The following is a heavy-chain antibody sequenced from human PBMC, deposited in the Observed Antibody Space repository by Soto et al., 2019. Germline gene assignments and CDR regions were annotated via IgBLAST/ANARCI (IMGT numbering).Heavy chain of an antibody. CDR1: GVTMSYGGYS. CDR2: ISHLETT. D-gene: IGHD1-26*01. Sequence: SETLSLTCSVSGVTMSYGGYSWSWIRQSPGKGLEWLGYISHLETTYYNPSFKSRLSLSIDRTRNQFSLKLSSVTAADTAVYYCARWVGATFYYYYGMDVWDQGTTVTVSS. CDR3: ARWVGATFYYYYGMDV. J-gene: IGHJ6*02. V-gene: IGHV4-30-2*06.